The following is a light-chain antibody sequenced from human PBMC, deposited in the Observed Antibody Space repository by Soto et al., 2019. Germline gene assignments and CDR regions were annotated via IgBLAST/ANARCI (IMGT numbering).Light chain of an antibody. Sequence: QSALTQPPSASGSPGQSVTISCTGTSSDVGRYNYVSWYQQHPGKAPRLMIFEVSERPSGVPDRFSGSKSGNTASLTASGLQAEDEADYYCSSYAGINDLLFGGGTKLTVL. CDR2: EVS. J-gene: IGLJ2*01. CDR3: SSYAGINDLL. CDR1: SSDVGRYNY. V-gene: IGLV2-8*01.